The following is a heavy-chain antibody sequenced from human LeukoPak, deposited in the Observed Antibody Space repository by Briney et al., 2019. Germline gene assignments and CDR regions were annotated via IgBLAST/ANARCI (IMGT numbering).Heavy chain of an antibody. CDR1: GVSVTNYY. D-gene: IGHD1-26*01. CDR2: MYISGST. CDR3: ARDYLVGAPLDS. Sequence: KPSETLSLTCTVSGVSVTNYYWAWIRQPAGKGLEWIGRMYISGSTNYNPSLKSRVTISIDKTKNQFSLKLRSVTAADTAVYCCARDYLVGAPLDSWGQGTLVTVSP. J-gene: IGHJ4*02. V-gene: IGHV4-4*07.